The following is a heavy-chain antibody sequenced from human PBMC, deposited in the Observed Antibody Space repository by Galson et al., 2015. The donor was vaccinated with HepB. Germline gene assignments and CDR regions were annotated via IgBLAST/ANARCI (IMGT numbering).Heavy chain of an antibody. CDR2: ISSSGNAT. CDR3: ARDGEFEKRLLRYFDWLFPYYYYYMDV. CDR1: GFTFSDYY. J-gene: IGHJ6*03. D-gene: IGHD3-9*01. Sequence: SLRLSCAASGFTFSDYYMSWIRLAPGKGLEWVSYISSSGNATYYADSVKGRFTISRDNAKNSLFLQMSSLRSEDTAVYYCARDGEFEKRLLRYFDWLFPYYYYYMDVWGKGTTVTVSS. V-gene: IGHV3-11*01.